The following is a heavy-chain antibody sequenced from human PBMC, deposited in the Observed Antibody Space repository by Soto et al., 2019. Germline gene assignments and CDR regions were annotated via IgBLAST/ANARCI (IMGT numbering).Heavy chain of an antibody. Sequence: GGSLRLSCAASGFTFDDYGMHWVRQAPGKGLEWVSAISWNSDIIDYAESVRGRFTTSINTAYLQWSRLKASDTAIYYCARQRLWGTSGYYYFENWGQGTLVTVSS. CDR2: ISWNSDII. J-gene: IGHJ4*02. CDR1: GFTFDDYG. D-gene: IGHD3-22*01. CDR3: ARQRLWGTSGYYYFEN. V-gene: IGHV3-9*01.